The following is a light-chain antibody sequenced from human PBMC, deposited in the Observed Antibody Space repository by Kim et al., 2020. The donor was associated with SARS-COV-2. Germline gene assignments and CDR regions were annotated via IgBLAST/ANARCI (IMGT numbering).Light chain of an antibody. Sequence: QPVLTQPPSASASLGASVTLTCTLSSGYSNYKVDWYQQRPGKGPRFVMRVGTGGIVGSKGDGIPDRFSVLGSGLNRYLTIKNIQEEDEGDYHCGADHGSGSNFVVFGGGTQLTVL. CDR2: VGTGGIVG. CDR3: GADHGSGSNFVV. CDR1: SGYSNYK. V-gene: IGLV9-49*01. J-gene: IGLJ2*01.